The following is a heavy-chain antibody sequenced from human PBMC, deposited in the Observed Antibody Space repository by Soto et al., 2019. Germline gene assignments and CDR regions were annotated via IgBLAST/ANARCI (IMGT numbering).Heavy chain of an antibody. CDR2: IYSLGNT. V-gene: IGHV4-39*01. J-gene: IGHJ4*02. CDR1: GGSISSSSYY. Sequence: QMQLQESGPGLVKPSETLSLTCTVSGGSISSSSYYWGWIRQPPGQGMEWLGTIYSLGNTYYNPSLKSRVTISGDKSKSQLFLKLSSVTAPDTAVYCCARQIYDSSGYYSAYWGQGTLVTVSS. D-gene: IGHD3-22*01. CDR3: ARQIYDSSGYYSAY.